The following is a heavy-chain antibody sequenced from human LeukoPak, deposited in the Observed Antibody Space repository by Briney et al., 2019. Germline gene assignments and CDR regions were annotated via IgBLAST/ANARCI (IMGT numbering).Heavy chain of an antibody. D-gene: IGHD3-22*01. CDR2: ISYDGSNK. Sequence: PGGSLRLSCAASGFTFSHYAMHWVRQAPGKGLEWVAVISYDGSNKYYADSVKGRFTISRDNSMDTLYLQMSSLRAEDTAVYYCAKDRGRYYDSSGYYWGYYFDSWGQGILVTVST. CDR3: AKDRGRYYDSSGYYWGYYFDS. J-gene: IGHJ4*02. V-gene: IGHV3-30-3*01. CDR1: GFTFSHYA.